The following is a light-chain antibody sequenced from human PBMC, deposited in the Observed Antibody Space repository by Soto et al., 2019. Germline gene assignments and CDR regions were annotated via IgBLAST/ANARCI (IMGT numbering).Light chain of an antibody. CDR3: LQYNDYPRT. V-gene: IGKV1-17*01. CDR1: QDIGTY. CDR2: DAS. J-gene: IGKJ1*01. Sequence: DIQMTQSPSSLSASVWDRVTVTCRASQDIGTYLAWYQQKLGKAPKLLIYDASSLETGVPSRFSGSGSGTEFTLTIDSLQPEDFAVYYRLQYNDYPRTFGQGTKVDIK.